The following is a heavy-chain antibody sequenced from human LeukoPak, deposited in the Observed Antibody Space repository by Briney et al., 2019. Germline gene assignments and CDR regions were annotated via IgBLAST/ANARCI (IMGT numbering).Heavy chain of an antibody. D-gene: IGHD2-2*01. CDR2: INHSGGT. Sequence: SETLSLTCGVYGGSFSGYYWGWIRQPPGKGPEWIGEINHSGGTNYNPSLKSRVTISVDTSKNQFSLKLSSVTAADTAAYYCARQGRYCSSTSCYGFDYWGQGTLVTVSS. CDR3: ARQGRYCSSTSCYGFDY. V-gene: IGHV4-34*01. CDR1: GGSFSGYY. J-gene: IGHJ4*02.